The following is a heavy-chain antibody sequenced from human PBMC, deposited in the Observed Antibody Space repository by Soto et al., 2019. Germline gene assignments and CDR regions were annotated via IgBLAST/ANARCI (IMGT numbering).Heavy chain of an antibody. D-gene: IGHD1-26*01. Sequence: SETLSLTCTVSGYSISSGYYWGWIRQPPGKGLEWIGSIYHSGSTYYNPSLKSRVTISVDTSNNQFSLKLSSVTAADTAVYYCARAREYSGSHGEAFDIWGQGTMVTVSS. CDR1: GYSISSGYY. J-gene: IGHJ3*02. V-gene: IGHV4-38-2*02. CDR3: ARAREYSGSHGEAFDI. CDR2: IYHSGST.